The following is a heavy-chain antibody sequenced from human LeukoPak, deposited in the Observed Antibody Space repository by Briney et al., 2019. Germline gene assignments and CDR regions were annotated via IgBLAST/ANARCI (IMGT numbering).Heavy chain of an antibody. CDR1: GYTFTGYY. J-gene: IGHJ4*02. D-gene: IGHD6-6*01. CDR3: ARGRLGIAARYFDY. Sequence: ASVKVSCKASGYTFTGYYMHWVRQAPGQGLEWMGWINPNSGGTNYAQKFQGRVTMTRDTSISTAYMELSRLRSDDTAVYYCARGRLGIAARYFDYWGQGTLVTVSS. V-gene: IGHV1-2*02. CDR2: INPNSGGT.